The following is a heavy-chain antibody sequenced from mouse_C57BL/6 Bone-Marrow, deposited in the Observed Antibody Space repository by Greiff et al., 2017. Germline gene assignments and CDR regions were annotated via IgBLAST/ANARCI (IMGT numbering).Heavy chain of an antibody. V-gene: IGHV1-81*01. CDR3: ARHYGFAY. CDR2: IYPRSGNI. CDR1: GYTFTSYG. D-gene: IGHD1-1*01. J-gene: IGHJ3*01. Sequence: VKLMESGAELARPGASVKLSCTASGYTFTSYGISWVKQRTGQGLEWIGEIYPRSGNIYYNEKFKGKATLTADESSSTAYMELRSLTSEDSAVYICARHYGFAYGGQGTLVTVSA.